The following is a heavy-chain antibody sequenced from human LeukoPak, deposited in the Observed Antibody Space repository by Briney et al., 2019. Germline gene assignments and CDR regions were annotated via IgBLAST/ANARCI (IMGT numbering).Heavy chain of an antibody. D-gene: IGHD3-9*01. CDR1: GGSISSGGYY. J-gene: IGHJ6*02. V-gene: IGHV4-31*03. CDR3: ARSSYYDILTGSPYGMDV. CDR2: IYYSGST. Sequence: TLSLTCTVSGGSISSGGYYWSWIRQHPRKGLEWIGYIYYSGSTYYNPSLKSRVTISVDTSKNQFSLKLSSVTAADTAVYYCARSSYYDILTGSPYGMDVWGQGTTVTVSS.